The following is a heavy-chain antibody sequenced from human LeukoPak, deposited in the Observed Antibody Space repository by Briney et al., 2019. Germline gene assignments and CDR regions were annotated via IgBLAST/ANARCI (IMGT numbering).Heavy chain of an antibody. D-gene: IGHD3-10*01. CDR2: INPNSGGT. Sequence: GASVKVSCKASGYTFTGYYMHWVRQAPGQGLEWMGWINPNSGGTNYAQKFQGRVTMTRDTSISTAYMELRSLRSDDTAVYYCARRYGSGSPDYWGQGTLVTVSS. J-gene: IGHJ4*02. V-gene: IGHV1-2*02. CDR1: GYTFTGYY. CDR3: ARRYGSGSPDY.